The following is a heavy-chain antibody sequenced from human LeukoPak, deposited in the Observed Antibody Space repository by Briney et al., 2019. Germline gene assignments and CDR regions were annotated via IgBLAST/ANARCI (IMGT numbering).Heavy chain of an antibody. CDR2: ISSTSSYI. CDR3: ARDPDGSEAYFDY. CDR1: GFTFSSY. D-gene: IGHD5-24*01. V-gene: IGHV3-21*01. Sequence: GGSLRLSCAASGFTFSSYMNWVRQAPGKGLEWVSSISSTSSYIYYADSVKGRFTISRDNAKNSLYLQMNSLRAEDTAVYYCARDPDGSEAYFDYWGQGTLVTVSS. J-gene: IGHJ4*02.